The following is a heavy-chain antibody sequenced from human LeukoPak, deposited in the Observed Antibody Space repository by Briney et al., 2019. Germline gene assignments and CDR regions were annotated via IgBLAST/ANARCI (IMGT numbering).Heavy chain of an antibody. CDR3: TRDAKSRIFGVVKYYYMDV. Sequence: GGSLRLSCAASGFTFSSYAMSWVRQAPGKGLEWVGFIRSKAYGGTTEYAASVKGRFTISRDDSKSIAYLQMNSLKTEDTAVYYCTRDAKSRIFGVVKYYYMDVWGKGTTVTVSS. D-gene: IGHD3-3*01. V-gene: IGHV3-49*04. J-gene: IGHJ6*03. CDR1: GFTFSSYA. CDR2: IRSKAYGGTT.